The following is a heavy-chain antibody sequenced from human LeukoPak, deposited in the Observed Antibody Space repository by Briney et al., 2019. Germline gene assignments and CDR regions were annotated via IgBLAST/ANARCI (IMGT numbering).Heavy chain of an antibody. Sequence: ASVKVSCRASGYTFTTYGINWVRQAPGRGLEWMGWIKTYNGDTNTAQKFLDRIIMTTDKSTGTAYMELRSLRSDDTAVYYCAKDGGQQRLTNYYSYGMDVWGQGTRSSSP. J-gene: IGHJ6*02. D-gene: IGHD6-19*01. V-gene: IGHV1-18*01. CDR1: GYTFTTYG. CDR2: IKTYNGDT. CDR3: AKDGGQQRLTNYYSYGMDV.